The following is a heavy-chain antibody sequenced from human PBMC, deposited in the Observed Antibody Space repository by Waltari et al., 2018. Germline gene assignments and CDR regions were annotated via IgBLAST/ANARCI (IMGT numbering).Heavy chain of an antibody. Sequence: QVQLQESGPGLVKPSQTLSLTCTVSGGSISSGSYYWSWIRQPAGKGLEWIGYIYTSGSTNYNPALKSRVTISVDTSKNQFSLKLSSVTAADTAVYYCARTGDIDAFDIWGQGTMVTVSS. CDR2: IYTSGST. J-gene: IGHJ3*02. D-gene: IGHD2-15*01. CDR3: ARTGDIDAFDI. V-gene: IGHV4-61*09. CDR1: GGSISSGSYY.